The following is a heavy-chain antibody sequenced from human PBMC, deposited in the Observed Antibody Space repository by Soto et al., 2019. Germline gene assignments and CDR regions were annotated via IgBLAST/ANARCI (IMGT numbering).Heavy chain of an antibody. CDR1: GYTFTSYG. CDR3: ARDLLGSSSSGGGYNWFDP. D-gene: IGHD6-6*01. V-gene: IGHV1-18*01. CDR2: ISAYNGNT. J-gene: IGHJ5*02. Sequence: ASVKVSCKASGYTFTSYGISWVRQAPGQGLEWMGWISAYNGNTNYAQKLQGRVTMTTDTSTSTAYMELRSLRSDDTAVYYCARDLLGSSSSGGGYNWFDPWGQGTLVTVSS.